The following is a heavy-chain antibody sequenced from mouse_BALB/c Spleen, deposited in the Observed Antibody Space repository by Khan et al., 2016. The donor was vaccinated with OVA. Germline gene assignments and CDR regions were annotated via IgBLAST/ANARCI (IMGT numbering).Heavy chain of an antibody. D-gene: IGHD1-1*01. CDR2: INTYTGEP. V-gene: IGHV9-3-1*01. CDR3: ARSLYGSGYDYAMDY. CDR1: GYIFTNYG. Sequence: QIQLVQSGPELKKPGETVKISCKASGYIFTNYGMTWVKQASGKGLKWMGWINTYTGEPTYADDFKGRFAFSLETSANTAHLQINNHKKEDTATYFGARSLYGSGYDYAMDYWGQRTSVTVSS. J-gene: IGHJ4*01.